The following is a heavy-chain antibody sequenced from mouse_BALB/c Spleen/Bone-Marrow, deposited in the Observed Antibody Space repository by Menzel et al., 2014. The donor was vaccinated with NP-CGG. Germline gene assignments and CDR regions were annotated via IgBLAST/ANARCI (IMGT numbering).Heavy chain of an antibody. J-gene: IGHJ2*01. CDR3: ARSDY. CDR2: IDPANGYT. Sequence: VQLQQPGAELVKPGASVKLSCTASGFNIKDTYMHWVKQRPEQGLEWIGRIDPANGYTKYDPNLQAEATITADTSSNAAYLQLSGVTSEDTAVYYCARSDYWGQGTTLTVSS. CDR1: GFNIKDTY. V-gene: IGHV14-3*02.